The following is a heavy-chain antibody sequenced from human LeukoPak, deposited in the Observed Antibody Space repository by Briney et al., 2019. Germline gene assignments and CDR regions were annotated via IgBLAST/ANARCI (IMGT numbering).Heavy chain of an antibody. Sequence: SQTLSLTCTVSGGSISSGSYYWSWIRQPAGKGLEWIGRIYTGGSTNYNPSLKSRVTISVDTSKNQFSLKLSSVTAADTAVYYCAQSSSGSYYFFDYWGQGTLVTVSS. CDR1: GGSISSGSYY. V-gene: IGHV4-61*02. CDR3: AQSSSGSYYFFDY. D-gene: IGHD1-26*01. CDR2: IYTGGST. J-gene: IGHJ4*02.